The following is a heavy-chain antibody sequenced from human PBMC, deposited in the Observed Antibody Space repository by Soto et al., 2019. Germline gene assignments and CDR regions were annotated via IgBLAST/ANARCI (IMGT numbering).Heavy chain of an antibody. D-gene: IGHD3-10*01. CDR3: ARDLEFRDGNISHLDY. Sequence: VKVSCKASGGTFRNHVFNWVRQAPGQGLEWMGGIIPIIGTPKYAQKSQGRVTITADASPNTVYLEVSSLRSQDTAVYYCARDLEFRDGNISHLDYWGQGTLVTVSS. V-gene: IGHV1-69*01. J-gene: IGHJ4*02. CDR1: GGTFRNHV. CDR2: IIPIIGTP.